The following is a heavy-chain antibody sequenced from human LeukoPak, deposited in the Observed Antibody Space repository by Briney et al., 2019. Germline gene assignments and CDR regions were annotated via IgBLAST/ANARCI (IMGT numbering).Heavy chain of an antibody. CDR2: ISYDGSKT. Sequence: GGPLRLSCAASGFTFSNYAMHWVRQAPGKGLEWVAAISYDGSKTYYADSVKGRFSISRDNSENTLYLQMDSLRAEDTAVYYCASNRGSDYWGQGTLVTVSS. CDR3: ASNRGSDY. D-gene: IGHD1-14*01. CDR1: GFTFSNYA. V-gene: IGHV3-30*01. J-gene: IGHJ4*02.